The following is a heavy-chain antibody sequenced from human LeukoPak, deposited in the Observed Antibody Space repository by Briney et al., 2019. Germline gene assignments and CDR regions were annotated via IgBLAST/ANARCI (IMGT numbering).Heavy chain of an antibody. CDR3: ARGGVSSIAARRGYMDV. CDR2: ISSSSSYI. J-gene: IGHJ6*03. Sequence: GGSLRLSCAASGFIFSSYSMNWVRQAPGKGLEWVSSISSSSSYIYYADSVKGRFTISRDNAKNSLYLQMNSLRAEDTAVYYCARGGVSSIAARRGYMDVWGKGTTVTVSS. D-gene: IGHD6-6*01. CDR1: GFIFSSYS. V-gene: IGHV3-21*01.